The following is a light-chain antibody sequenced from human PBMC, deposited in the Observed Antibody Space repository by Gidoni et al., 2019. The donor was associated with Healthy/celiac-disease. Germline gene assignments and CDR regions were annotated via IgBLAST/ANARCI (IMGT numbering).Light chain of an antibody. Sequence: EIVMTQSPATLSVSPGERATLSCRASQSVSSNLAWYQQKPGQAPRLLISGESTRATGIPARFSGSGSGTEFTLTISSLQSEDFAVYYCQQYNNWPPMYTFGQGTKLEIK. J-gene: IGKJ2*01. CDR3: QQYNNWPPMYT. V-gene: IGKV3-15*01. CDR2: GES. CDR1: QSVSSN.